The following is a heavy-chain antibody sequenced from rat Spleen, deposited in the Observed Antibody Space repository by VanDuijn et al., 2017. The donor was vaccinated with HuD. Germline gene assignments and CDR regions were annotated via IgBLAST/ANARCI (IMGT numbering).Heavy chain of an antibody. D-gene: IGHD1-2*01. CDR2: MWAARGAT. J-gene: IGHJ2*01. Sequence: QVQLRESGPGLVQPSQTLSLTCTVSGFSLISYSVHWVRQSRGRGLEWMGVMWAARGATEYNSSLKSRLTITRDTSKSQVFLKINSLQIEDTATYYCAKMGEPSYYSSYIEYWGQGVMVTVSS. CDR3: AKMGEPSYYSSYIEY. V-gene: IGHV2-30*01. CDR1: GFSLISYS.